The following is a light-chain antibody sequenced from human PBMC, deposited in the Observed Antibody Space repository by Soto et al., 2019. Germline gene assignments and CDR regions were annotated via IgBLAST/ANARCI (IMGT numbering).Light chain of an antibody. Sequence: IVLTQSPGTLSLSPGERATLSCRASRSVTSTYLAWYQQKPGQSPRLIIYGGSIRATGFPDRFSGGGSGTDFTLTISRLEPEDSAVYYCHCQQFDSSRIYSFGQETKLEI. J-gene: IGKJ2*03. CDR3: QQFDSSRIYS. CDR1: RSVTSTY. CDR2: GGS. V-gene: IGKV3-20*01.